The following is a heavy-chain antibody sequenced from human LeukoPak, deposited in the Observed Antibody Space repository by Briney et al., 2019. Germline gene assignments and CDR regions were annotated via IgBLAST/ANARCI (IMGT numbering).Heavy chain of an antibody. Sequence: GGSLRLSCAAAGFTFSTFSMHWVRQAPGKGREWVAVILYDGSTQYYADSVRGRFTASSDNSKDPLYLQMNSLRVEDTAVYYCARVDCRSTSCSPFDYWGQGTLVTVSS. J-gene: IGHJ4*02. CDR1: GFTFSTFS. CDR3: ARVDCRSTSCSPFDY. D-gene: IGHD2-2*01. CDR2: ILYDGSTQ. V-gene: IGHV3-30*04.